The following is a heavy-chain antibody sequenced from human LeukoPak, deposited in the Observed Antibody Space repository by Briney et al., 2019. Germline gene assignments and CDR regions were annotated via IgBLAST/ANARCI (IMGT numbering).Heavy chain of an antibody. CDR2: IGTAGNA. Sequence: LTGGSLRLSCPASGFTFISNDMHWVRQPTGKGLEWVSFIGTAGNAYYTDSVKGRFTISRENAKNSLYLQMDNLRAEDTAVYYCARSKSYSSGWTDFDCWGQGTLVTVSS. CDR3: ARSKSYSSGWTDFDC. V-gene: IGHV3-13*01. CDR1: GFTFISND. J-gene: IGHJ4*02. D-gene: IGHD6-19*01.